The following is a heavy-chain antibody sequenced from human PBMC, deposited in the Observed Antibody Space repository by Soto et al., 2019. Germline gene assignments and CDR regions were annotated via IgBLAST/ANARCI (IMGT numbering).Heavy chain of an antibody. D-gene: IGHD2-15*01. CDR3: ARVRVDCSGGSCNAFDI. J-gene: IGHJ3*02. Sequence: QVQLQESGPGLVKPSGTLSLTCAVSGGSISSSNWWSWVRQPPGKGLEWIGEIYHSGSTNYNRSLKSRVTISVDKSKNQCSLKLSSVTAADTAVYYCARVRVDCSGGSCNAFDIWGQGTMVTVSS. V-gene: IGHV4-4*02. CDR2: IYHSGST. CDR1: GGSISSSNW.